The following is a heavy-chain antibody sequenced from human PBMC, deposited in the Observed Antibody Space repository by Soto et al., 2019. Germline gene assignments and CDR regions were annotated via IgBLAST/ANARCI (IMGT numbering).Heavy chain of an antibody. CDR2: IYTAGGT. CDR3: ARALPVAKGGFDP. J-gene: IGHJ5*02. Sequence: EVQLVETGGGLIQPGGSLRLSCAASGFTVSNTYMTWVRQPPGKGLECVSAIYTAGGTNYADSVKGRFIISRDNSKNTLYLQMNSLRAEDTAVYYCARALPVAKGGFDPWGQGTLVTVSS. D-gene: IGHD2-2*01. V-gene: IGHV3-53*02. CDR1: GFTVSNTY.